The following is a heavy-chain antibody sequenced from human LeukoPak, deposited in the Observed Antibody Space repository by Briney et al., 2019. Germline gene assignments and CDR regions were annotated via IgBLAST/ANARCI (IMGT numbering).Heavy chain of an antibody. CDR1: GFMFHDYV. CDR2: ISGDGGST. Sequence: PGGSLRLSCAAPGFMFHDYVIHWVRQAPGKGLEWVSLISGDGGSTFYADSVKGRFTISRDNSKNSLYLQMNSLRSDDTALCYCARESERRGWYDYWGQGTLVTVSS. D-gene: IGHD6-19*01. CDR3: ARESERRGWYDY. V-gene: IGHV3-43*02. J-gene: IGHJ4*02.